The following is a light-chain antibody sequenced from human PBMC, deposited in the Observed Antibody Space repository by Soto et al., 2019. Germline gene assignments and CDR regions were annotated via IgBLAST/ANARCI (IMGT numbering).Light chain of an antibody. J-gene: IGKJ1*01. CDR1: QNIYSN. CDR2: RAS. CDR3: LQYHNLWA. V-gene: IGKV3-15*01. Sequence: IVMTQSPATLSVSPGERATLSCRASQNIYSNVAWYQQRPGQAPRLLIYRASTRAPGIPARFSGSGSGTEFTLTISSLQSDDFTVYSCLQYHNLWAFGQGTKVEIK.